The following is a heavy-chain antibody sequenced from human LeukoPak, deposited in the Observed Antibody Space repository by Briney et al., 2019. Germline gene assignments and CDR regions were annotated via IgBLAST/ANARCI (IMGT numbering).Heavy chain of an antibody. CDR2: LSASGGNT. J-gene: IGHJ4*02. CDR1: GFIFSNYA. Sequence: PGGSLRLSCVASGFIFSNYAMSWVRQAPGKGLEWVSTLSASGGNTYYADSVKGRFTISRDTSKNTVYLQMNSLRAEDTAVYFCAKRGGSIWYQFDSWGQGTLVTASS. D-gene: IGHD6-13*01. V-gene: IGHV3-23*01. CDR3: AKRGGSIWYQFDS.